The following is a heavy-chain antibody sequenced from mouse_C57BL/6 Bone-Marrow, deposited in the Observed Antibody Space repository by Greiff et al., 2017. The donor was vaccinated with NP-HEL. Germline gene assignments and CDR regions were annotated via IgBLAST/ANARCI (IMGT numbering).Heavy chain of an antibody. D-gene: IGHD2-4*01. Sequence: QVQLQQSGAELVRPGTSVKVSCKASGYAFTNYLIAWVKQRPGQGLEWIGVINPGSGGTNYNEKFKGKATLTDDKSSRTAYIQLSSLTSEDSAVYFCAREGLRPYAMDYWGQGTSVTVSS. CDR1: GYAFTNYL. J-gene: IGHJ4*01. CDR2: INPGSGGT. CDR3: AREGLRPYAMDY. V-gene: IGHV1-54*01.